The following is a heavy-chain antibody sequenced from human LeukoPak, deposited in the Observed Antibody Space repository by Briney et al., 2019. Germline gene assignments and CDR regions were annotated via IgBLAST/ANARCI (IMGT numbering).Heavy chain of an antibody. J-gene: IGHJ4*02. CDR3: ARVTLVRGVIYYFDY. D-gene: IGHD3-10*01. CDR2: ISAYNGAT. Sequence: ASVKVSCKASGYTFTGYYMHWVRQAPGQGLEWMGWISAYNGATHYAQKLQGRVTMTTDTSTSTAYMELRSLRSDDTAVYYCARVTLVRGVIYYFDYWGQGTLVTVSS. CDR1: GYTFTGYY. V-gene: IGHV1-18*04.